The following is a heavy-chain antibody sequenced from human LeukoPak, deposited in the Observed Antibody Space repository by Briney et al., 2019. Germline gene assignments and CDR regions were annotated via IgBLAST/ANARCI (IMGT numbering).Heavy chain of an antibody. CDR3: ARVRGAYYFDY. D-gene: IGHD3-10*01. J-gene: IGHJ4*02. Sequence: GGSLRLSCAASGFTFSSYAMHWVRQAPGKGLEYASAISSNGGSTYYANSVKGRFTISRDNSKNTLYLQMGSLRAEDMAVYYCARVRGAYYFDYWGQGTLVTVSS. CDR2: ISSNGGST. CDR1: GFTFSSYA. V-gene: IGHV3-64*01.